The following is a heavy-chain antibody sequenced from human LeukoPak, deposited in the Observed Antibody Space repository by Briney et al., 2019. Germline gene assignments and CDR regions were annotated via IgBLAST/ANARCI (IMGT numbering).Heavy chain of an antibody. D-gene: IGHD6-13*01. CDR1: GFTFSNYE. Sequence: PGGSLRLSCAASGFTFSNYEMNWVRQAPGKGLEWISHISNIGEIIHYADSVEGRFTISRDNAKNSLYLQMNSLRAEDTAVYYCAKDATAVVGTVYMDVWGKGTTVTISS. V-gene: IGHV3-48*03. CDR3: AKDATAVVGTVYMDV. J-gene: IGHJ6*03. CDR2: ISNIGEII.